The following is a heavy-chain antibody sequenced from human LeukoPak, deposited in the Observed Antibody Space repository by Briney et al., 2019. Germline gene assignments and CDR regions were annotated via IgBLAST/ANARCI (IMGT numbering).Heavy chain of an antibody. J-gene: IGHJ4*02. CDR1: GFTFSSYG. Sequence: GGSLRLSCAASGFTFSSYGMHWVRQAPGKGLEWVAFIRYDGSNKYYADSVKGRFTISRGNSKNTLYLQMNGLRAEDTAVYYCAYYYDSSGDYWGQGTLVTVSS. CDR3: AYYYDSSGDY. D-gene: IGHD3-22*01. CDR2: IRYDGSNK. V-gene: IGHV3-30*02.